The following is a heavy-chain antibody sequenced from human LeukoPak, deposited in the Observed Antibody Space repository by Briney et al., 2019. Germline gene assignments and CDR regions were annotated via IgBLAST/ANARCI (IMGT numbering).Heavy chain of an antibody. CDR3: ARADYDSSGYYVYYYYYMDV. CDR2: ISSSSSYI. D-gene: IGHD3-22*01. CDR1: GFTFSSYS. Sequence: PGGSLRLSCAASGFTFSSYSMNWVRQAPGKGLEWVSSISSSSSYIYYADSVKGRVTISRDNAKNSLYLQMNSLRAEDTAVYYCARADYDSSGYYVYYYYYMDVWGKGTTVTVSS. J-gene: IGHJ6*03. V-gene: IGHV3-21*01.